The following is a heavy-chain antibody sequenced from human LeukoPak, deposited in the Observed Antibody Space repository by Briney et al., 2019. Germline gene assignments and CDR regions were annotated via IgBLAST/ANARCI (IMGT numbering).Heavy chain of an antibody. CDR2: INHSGST. CDR1: GGSFSGYY. J-gene: IGHJ4*02. D-gene: IGHD3-22*01. V-gene: IGHV4-34*01. Sequence: ASETLSLTCAVYGGSFSGYYWSWIRQPPGKGLEWIGEINHSGSTNYNPSLKSRVTISVDTSKNQFSLKLSSVTAADTAVYYCARATSHYYDSSGYSSTIDYWGQGTLVTVSS. CDR3: ARATSHYYDSSGYSSTIDY.